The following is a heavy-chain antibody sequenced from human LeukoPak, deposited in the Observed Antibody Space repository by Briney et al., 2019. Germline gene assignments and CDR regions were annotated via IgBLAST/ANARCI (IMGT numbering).Heavy chain of an antibody. J-gene: IGHJ4*02. CDR3: ARDASIVASYDY. CDR1: GYTFTGYY. D-gene: IGHD5-12*01. CDR2: INPSGGST. Sequence: ASVKVSCKASGYTFTGYYMHWVRQAPGQGLEWMGIINPSGGSTSYAQKFQGRVTMTRDMSTSTVYMELSSLRSEDTAVYYCARDASIVASYDYWGQGTLVTVSS. V-gene: IGHV1-46*01.